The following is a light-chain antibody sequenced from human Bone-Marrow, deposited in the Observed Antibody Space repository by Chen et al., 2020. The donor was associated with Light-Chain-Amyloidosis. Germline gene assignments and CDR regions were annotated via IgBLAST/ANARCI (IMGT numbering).Light chain of an antibody. CDR1: DLPTKY. J-gene: IGLJ2*01. Sequence: SYELTQPPPVSVSPGPTARLPCSGDDLPTKYAYCYQQKPGQAPVLVIHRDTERPSGISERFSGASSGTTATLTISGVQAEDEADYHGQSADSSGTYEVIFGGGTKLTVL. V-gene: IGLV3-25*03. CDR3: QSADSSGTYEVI. CDR2: RDT.